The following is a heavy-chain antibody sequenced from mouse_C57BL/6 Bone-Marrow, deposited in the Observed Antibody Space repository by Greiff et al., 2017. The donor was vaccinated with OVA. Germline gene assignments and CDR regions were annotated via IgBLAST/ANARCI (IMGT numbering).Heavy chain of an antibody. CDR2: IYPGNGDT. V-gene: IGHV1-12*01. Sequence: LQQSGAELVRPGASVKMSCKASGYTFTSYNMHWVKQTPRQGLEWIGAIYPGNGDTSYNQKFKGKATLTVAKSSSTAYLQLSRLTSEDSAVDVCARGDGNYFAWFAYWGKGTLVTVAA. CDR3: ARGDGNYFAWFAY. CDR1: GYTFTSYN. J-gene: IGHJ3*01. D-gene: IGHD2-1*01.